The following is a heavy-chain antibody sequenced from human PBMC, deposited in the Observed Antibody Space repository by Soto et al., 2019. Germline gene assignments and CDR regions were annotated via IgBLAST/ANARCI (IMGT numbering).Heavy chain of an antibody. CDR1: GGSISNYF. V-gene: IGHV4-4*07. D-gene: IGHD3-3*01. CDR2: IDNSGST. Sequence: KPSETLSPTCTVSGGSISNYFCNWIRQPAGKGLEWIGRIDNSGSTNYNPSLKSRITMSADTSRNQFSLKLNSVTAADTAVYYCARGGQDFWSSPFDYWGQGALVTVSS. CDR3: ARGGQDFWSSPFDY. J-gene: IGHJ4*02.